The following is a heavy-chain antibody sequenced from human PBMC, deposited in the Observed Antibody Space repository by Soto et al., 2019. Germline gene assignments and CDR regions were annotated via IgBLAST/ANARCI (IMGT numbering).Heavy chain of an antibody. V-gene: IGHV3-9*01. D-gene: IGHD6-6*01. CDR1: GFTFSSYS. CDR3: AKDIYSSSSGQDY. J-gene: IGHJ4*02. CDR2: ISWNGGNI. Sequence: GGSLRLSCAASGFTFSSYSMKWVRQAPGKGLEWVSGISWNGGNIGYADSVKGRFTISRDNAKNSLFLQMNSLRADDTALYFCAKDIYSSSSGQDYWGQGTPVTVSS.